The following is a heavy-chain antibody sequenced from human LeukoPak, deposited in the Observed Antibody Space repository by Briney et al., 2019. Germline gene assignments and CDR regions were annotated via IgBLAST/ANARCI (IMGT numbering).Heavy chain of an antibody. CDR2: TSHDETTK. J-gene: IGHJ4*02. CDR1: GFTFNLFS. V-gene: IGHV3-30*04. CDR3: ARSRLGLWLSVIDY. D-gene: IGHD3-9*01. Sequence: GRSLRLSCEASGFTFNLFSMHWIRQTPDKGLEWLAATSHDETTKLYADSVKGRFTISRDNSKNTVYLQMNSLKLDDTAFYFCARSRLGLWLSVIDYWGQGVWSPSPQ.